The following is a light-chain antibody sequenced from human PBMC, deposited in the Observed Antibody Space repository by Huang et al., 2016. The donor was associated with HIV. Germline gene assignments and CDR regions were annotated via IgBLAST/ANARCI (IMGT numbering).Light chain of an antibody. V-gene: IGKV1-NL1*01. CDR1: QGIRNS. CDR3: QQYHSSWT. J-gene: IGKJ1*01. Sequence: DIQMTQSPLSLSASVGDRVTITCRASQGIRNSLAWYQQKPGKAPKILGYAASRLESGVPSWFSGSGSGTNFTLTISSLQPEDFATYYCQQYHSSWTFGQGTKVEIK. CDR2: AAS.